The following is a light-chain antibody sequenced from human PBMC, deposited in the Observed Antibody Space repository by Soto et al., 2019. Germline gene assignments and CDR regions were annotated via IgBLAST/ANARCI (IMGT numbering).Light chain of an antibody. J-gene: IGKJ3*01. CDR1: QGISND. CDR2: AAS. V-gene: IGKV1-27*01. CDR3: QRYNSATFT. Sequence: DIQMTQSPSSLSASVRDRVTITCRASQGISNDLAWYQQKPGKVPKLLIYAASTLQSGVPSRFSGSGSGTDFTLTISSLQPEDVATYYCQRYNSATFTFGPGTKVDIK.